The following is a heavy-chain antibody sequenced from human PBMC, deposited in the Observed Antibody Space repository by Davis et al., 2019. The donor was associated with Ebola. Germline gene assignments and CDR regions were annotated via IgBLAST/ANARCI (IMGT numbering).Heavy chain of an antibody. CDR1: GGSISSSSYY. J-gene: IGHJ4*02. Sequence: SETLSLTCTVSGGSISSSSYYWGWMRQPPGKGLEWIGHIYYSGFTYYNPSLKSRLIISVDTSKNQFSLKLSSVTAADTAVYYRARQSLGPYSSGWYVYDWGQGTLVTVSS. V-gene: IGHV4-39*01. D-gene: IGHD6-19*01. CDR2: IYYSGFT. CDR3: ARQSLGPYSSGWYVYD.